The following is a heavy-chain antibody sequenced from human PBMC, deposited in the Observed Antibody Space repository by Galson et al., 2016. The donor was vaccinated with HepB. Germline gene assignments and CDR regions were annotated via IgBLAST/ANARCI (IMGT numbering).Heavy chain of an antibody. Sequence: SLRLSCAASGFTFSSYDMSWVRQAPGKGLEWVSAISGNGGSTYYAASVKGRFTISRDNSKNTLYLQMNSLRADDTAVYYCAKDGVRSGYSYFDYWGRGTLVTVSS. J-gene: IGHJ4*02. CDR3: AKDGVRSGYSYFDY. CDR2: ISGNGGST. D-gene: IGHD5-12*01. V-gene: IGHV3-23*01. CDR1: GFTFSSYD.